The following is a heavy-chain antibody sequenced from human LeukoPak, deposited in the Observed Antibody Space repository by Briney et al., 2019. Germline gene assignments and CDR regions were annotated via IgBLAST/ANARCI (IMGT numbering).Heavy chain of an antibody. Sequence: PGGSLRLSCAASGFTFTIYSMSWVRQAPGKGLEWVANINEDGSEKNYVDSVKGRFSISRDNVDNSLYLQMNSLRVEDTAVYYCARDQGGVGYWGQGTLVTVSS. D-gene: IGHD3-16*01. CDR1: GFTFTIYS. J-gene: IGHJ4*02. CDR2: INEDGSEK. V-gene: IGHV3-7*01. CDR3: ARDQGGVGY.